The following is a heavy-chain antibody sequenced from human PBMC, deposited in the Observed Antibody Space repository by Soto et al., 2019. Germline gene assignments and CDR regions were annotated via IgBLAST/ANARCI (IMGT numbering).Heavy chain of an antibody. J-gene: IGHJ6*02. D-gene: IGHD3-22*01. CDR2: VGSSSSYI. CDR1: GFTFSSYS. CDR3: ARDIIGGGYYWSVKPSYYYYGMDV. V-gene: IGHV3-21*01. Sequence: GGSLRLSCAASGFTFSSYSMNWVRQAPGKGLEWVSSVGSSSSYIYYADSVKGRFTISRDNAKNSLYLQMNSLRAEDTAVYYCARDIIGGGYYWSVKPSYYYYGMDVWGQGTTVTVSS.